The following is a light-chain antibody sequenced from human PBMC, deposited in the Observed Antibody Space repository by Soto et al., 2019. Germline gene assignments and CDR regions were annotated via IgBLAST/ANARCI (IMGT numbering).Light chain of an antibody. Sequence: QSVLTQPASVSGSPGQSITISCTGSSNDIGAFKYVSWYQQYPGKAPKLIIFEVSNRPSGVSNRFSGSKSGNTASLTIAGLQAEDEADYHCSSYTTGSTLYVFGGGTKLPVL. V-gene: IGLV2-14*01. J-gene: IGLJ1*01. CDR3: SSYTTGSTLYV. CDR2: EVS. CDR1: SNDIGAFKY.